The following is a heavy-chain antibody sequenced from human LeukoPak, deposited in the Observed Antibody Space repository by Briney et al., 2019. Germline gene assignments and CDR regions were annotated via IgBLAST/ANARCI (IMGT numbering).Heavy chain of an antibody. CDR2: INHSGST. J-gene: IGHJ6*03. CDR1: GGSFSGYY. V-gene: IGHV4-34*01. CDR3: ARDRGYQLLIEGHYYYYYYMDV. D-gene: IGHD2-2*01. Sequence: PSETLSLTCAVYGGSFSGYYWSWIRQPPGKGLEWIGEINHSGSTNYNPSLTSRVTISVDTSKNQFSLNLSSVTAADTAVYYCARDRGYQLLIEGHYYYYYYMDVWGKGTTVTVSS.